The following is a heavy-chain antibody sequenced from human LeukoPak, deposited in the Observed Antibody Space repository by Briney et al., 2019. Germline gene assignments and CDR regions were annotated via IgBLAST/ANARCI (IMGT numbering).Heavy chain of an antibody. J-gene: IGHJ4*02. CDR2: INQDGSER. CDR3: ASGVVFDF. Sequence: GGSLRLSCEASGFTFRNYWMSWVRQAPGKGLECVASINQDGSERYYVGSVTGRFTISRDNSKNLVYLQMNTLRAEDTSIYYCASGVVFDFWGQGILVTVSS. V-gene: IGHV3-7*03. CDR1: GFTFRNYW. D-gene: IGHD3-3*01.